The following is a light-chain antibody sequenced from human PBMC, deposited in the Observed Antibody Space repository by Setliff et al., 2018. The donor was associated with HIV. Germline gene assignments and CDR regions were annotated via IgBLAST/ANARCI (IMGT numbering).Light chain of an antibody. CDR3: AAWDDSLRGGV. Sequence: QSALTQPPSASGTPGQRVTISCSGSSSNIGSNYVYWYQQFPGTAPKFLIYWNNEHPSGVPERFSGSKSGTSASLVISGLRSEDEAHYYCAAWDDSLRGGVFGGGTKVTVL. J-gene: IGLJ3*02. CDR2: WNN. V-gene: IGLV1-47*01. CDR1: SSNIGSNY.